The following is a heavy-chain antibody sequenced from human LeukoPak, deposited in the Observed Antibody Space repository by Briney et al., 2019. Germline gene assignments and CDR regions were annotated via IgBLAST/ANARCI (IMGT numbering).Heavy chain of an antibody. CDR2: ISSSSSYI. CDR3: AKERELRYFDWFRAGSRQTGEGY. J-gene: IGHJ4*02. CDR1: GFTFSSYS. Sequence: KSGGSLRLSCAASGFTFSSYSMNWVRQAPGKGLEWVSSISSSSSYIYYADSVKGRFTISRDNSKNTLYLQMNSLRAEDTAVYYCAKERELRYFDWFRAGSRQTGEGYWGQGTLVTVSS. D-gene: IGHD3-9*01. V-gene: IGHV3-21*01.